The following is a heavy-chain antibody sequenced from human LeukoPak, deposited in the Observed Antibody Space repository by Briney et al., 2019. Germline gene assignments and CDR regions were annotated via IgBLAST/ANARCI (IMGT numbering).Heavy chain of an antibody. V-gene: IGHV3-23*01. CDR1: GFTFRNYA. CDR3: AKGGFFSSFDP. J-gene: IGHJ5*02. D-gene: IGHD3-16*01. Sequence: PGGSLRLSCAASGFTFRNYAMTWVRQAPGKGLEWVSTVRGSGDSTLYADSVKGRFTISRDNSKNTLYLQMSSLRAEDTAVYYCAKGGFFSSFDPWGQGTLVTVSS. CDR2: VRGSGDST.